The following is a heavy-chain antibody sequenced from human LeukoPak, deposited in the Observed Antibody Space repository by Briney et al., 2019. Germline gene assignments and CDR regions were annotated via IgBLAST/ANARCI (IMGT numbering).Heavy chain of an antibody. CDR2: ISYDGSNK. D-gene: IGHD1-1*01. J-gene: IGHJ6*02. V-gene: IGHV3-30*03. CDR1: GXSFSSYG. CDR3: ARDGTSYGMDV. Sequence: TGGSLRLSCAASGXSFSSYGMHWVRQPPGKGLEWVAFISYDGSNKYYADSVKGRFTISRDNSQNTVYLQMNSLRGEDTAVYYCARDGTSYGMDVWGQGTTVTASS.